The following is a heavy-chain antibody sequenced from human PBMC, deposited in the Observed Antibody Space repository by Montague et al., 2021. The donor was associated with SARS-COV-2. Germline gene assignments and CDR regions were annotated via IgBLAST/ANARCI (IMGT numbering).Heavy chain of an antibody. CDR2: IFWDDEK. D-gene: IGHD2-21*02. J-gene: IGHJ3*01. V-gene: IGHV2-5*02. CDR3: AHRLSTAGGGFGF. CDR1: GFSLSTTGVA. Sequence: PALVKPTQTLTLTCTFSGFSLSTTGVAVGWIRQSPGKALEWLALIFWDDEKRYSPSLKNRVTITGDTSKNQVVLTVTNMDPVDTATYYCAHRLSTAGGGFGFWGQGTTVTVSS.